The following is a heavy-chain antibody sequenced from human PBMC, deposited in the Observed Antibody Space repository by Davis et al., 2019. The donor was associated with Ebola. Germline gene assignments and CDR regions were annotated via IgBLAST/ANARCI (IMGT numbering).Heavy chain of an antibody. CDR3: ARGDCSSTSCYHGMDV. Sequence: SLKISCAASGFTFDDHAMHWVRQAPGKGLEWVSGISWNSGNIGYADSVKGRFTISRDNSKNTLYLQMNSLRAEDTAVYYCARGDCSSTSCYHGMDVWGQGTTVTVSS. J-gene: IGHJ6*02. CDR1: GFTFDDHA. CDR2: ISWNSGNI. D-gene: IGHD2-2*01. V-gene: IGHV3-9*01.